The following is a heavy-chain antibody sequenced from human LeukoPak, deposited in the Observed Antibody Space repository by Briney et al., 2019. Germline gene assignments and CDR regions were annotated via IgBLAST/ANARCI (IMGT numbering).Heavy chain of an antibody. D-gene: IGHD6-13*01. CDR2: IYPGDSDT. V-gene: IGHV5-51*01. CDR3: ARHTTSTWSGYFDY. Sequence: GESLKISCKGSGYSFTTYWIGWVRQMPGKGLEWMGIIYPGDSDTRYSPSFQGQVTISADKSIGTAYLQWSSLEASDTAIYYCARHTTSTWSGYFDYWGQGTLVTVSS. CDR1: GYSFTTYW. J-gene: IGHJ4*02.